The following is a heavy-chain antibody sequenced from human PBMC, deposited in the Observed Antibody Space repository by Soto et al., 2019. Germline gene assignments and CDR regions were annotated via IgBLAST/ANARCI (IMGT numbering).Heavy chain of an antibody. V-gene: IGHV3-23*01. CDR2: ISDRGTSA. J-gene: IGHJ3*01. CDR3: VKQASGWYSRGSFDF. CDR1: GFSFSNYA. Sequence: EVQLLESGGGLVRPGGSLRLSCAASGFSFSNYAMTWVRQAPGKGLEWVSVISDRGTSASYADSVQGRFTISRDNSNNTQYLQMNSLRAEDTAIYSCVKQASGWYSRGSFDFWGRGTMVTVSS. D-gene: IGHD6-19*01.